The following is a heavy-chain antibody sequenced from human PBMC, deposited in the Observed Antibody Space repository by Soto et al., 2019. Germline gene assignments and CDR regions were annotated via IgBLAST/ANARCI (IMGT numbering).Heavy chain of an antibody. CDR1: GGAFTNYA. J-gene: IGHJ6*02. CDR2: FIPLHNTS. D-gene: IGHD1-20*01. V-gene: IGHV1-69*06. Sequence: QVQLLQSGAEVKKPGSSVKVSCKVSGGAFTNYALNWVRHGPGQGLEWLGGFIPLHNTSNYSLKFLGRVTDTADISSTTVYMELNSLTSDDTATYYCASWSNWNPLYYDGLDVWGQGTTVTVSS. CDR3: ASWSNWNPLYYDGLDV.